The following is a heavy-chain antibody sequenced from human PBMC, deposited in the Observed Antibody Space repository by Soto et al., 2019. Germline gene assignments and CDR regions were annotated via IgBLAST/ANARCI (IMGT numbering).Heavy chain of an antibody. CDR2: IIPILGIA. CDR3: ACAGGGYSYGYGY. V-gene: IGHV1-69*02. D-gene: IGHD5-18*01. J-gene: IGHJ4*02. CDR1: GGTFSSYT. Sequence: QVQLVQSGAEVKKPGSSVKVSCKASGGTFSSYTISWVRQAPGQGLEWMGRIIPILGIANYAQKFQGRVTITADKSTSTAYMELSSLRSEDTAVYYCACAGGGYSYGYGYWGQGTLVTVSS.